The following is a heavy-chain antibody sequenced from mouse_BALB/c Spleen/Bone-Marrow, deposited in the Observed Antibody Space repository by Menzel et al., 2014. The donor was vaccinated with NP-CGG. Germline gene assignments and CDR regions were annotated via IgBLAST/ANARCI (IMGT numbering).Heavy chain of an antibody. Sequence: QVHVKQSGPELAKPGASVKMSRKASGYTFTDTWIHWIKQRPGQGLEWIGYINPSTGYAEYNQNFKDKATLTVDKSSSTAYMQLSSLTSEDSAVYYCARDYWGQGTTLTVSS. J-gene: IGHJ2*01. CDR1: GYTFTDTW. CDR2: INPSTGYA. CDR3: ARDY. V-gene: IGHV1-7*01.